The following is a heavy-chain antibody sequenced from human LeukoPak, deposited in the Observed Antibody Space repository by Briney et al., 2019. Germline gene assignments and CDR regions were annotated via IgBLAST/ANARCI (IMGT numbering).Heavy chain of an antibody. CDR1: GYTFTSYG. J-gene: IGHJ3*02. CDR3: ARDTIFGVVLGDAFDI. CDR2: ISAYNGNT. D-gene: IGHD3-3*01. Sequence: ASVKVSCKASGYTFTSYGISWVRQAPGQGLEWMGWISAYNGNTNYAQKLQGRVTMTTDTSTSTAYMELRSLRSDDTAVYYCARDTIFGVVLGDAFDIWGQGTMVTVSP. V-gene: IGHV1-18*01.